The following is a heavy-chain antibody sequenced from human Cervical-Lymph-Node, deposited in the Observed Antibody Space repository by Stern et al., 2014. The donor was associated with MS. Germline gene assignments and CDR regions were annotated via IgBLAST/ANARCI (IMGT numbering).Heavy chain of an antibody. Sequence: QVQLVQSGAEVKKPGSSVKVSCKASGGTFSSYAISWVRQAPGQGLGWLGGIIPIFGTANYAQKFQGRVTITADESTSTAYMELSSLRSEDTAVYYCARVRPYCGGDCYSANWFDPWGQGTLVTVSS. CDR1: GGTFSSYA. CDR2: IIPIFGTA. D-gene: IGHD2-21*02. J-gene: IGHJ5*02. V-gene: IGHV1-69*01. CDR3: ARVRPYCGGDCYSANWFDP.